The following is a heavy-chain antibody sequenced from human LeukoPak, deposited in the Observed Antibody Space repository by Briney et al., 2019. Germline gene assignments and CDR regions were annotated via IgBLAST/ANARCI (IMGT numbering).Heavy chain of an antibody. CDR2: IKQDGSEK. J-gene: IGHJ4*02. Sequence: GGSLRLSCAASGFTFSVYWMGWVRQAPGKGLEWVANIKQDGSEKYYVDSVKGRFTISRDNAKSSLFLQLNSLRAEDTAVYYCAKGADPSIAVVDYWGQGTLVTVSS. D-gene: IGHD6-19*01. CDR1: GFTFSVYW. CDR3: AKGADPSIAVVDY. V-gene: IGHV3-7*03.